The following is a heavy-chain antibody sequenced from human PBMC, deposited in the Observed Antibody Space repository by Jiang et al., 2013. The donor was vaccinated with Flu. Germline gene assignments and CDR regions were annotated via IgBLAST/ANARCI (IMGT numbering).Heavy chain of an antibody. CDR2: IYYSGST. J-gene: IGHJ3*02. V-gene: IGHV4-38-2*01. CDR1: GYSISSGYF. Sequence: GSGLVKPSETLSLTCAVSGYSISSGYFWGWIRQPPGRGLECIGYIYYSGSTYYNPSLKSLVTISVDTSKNQFSLKLSSVTAADTAVYYCARGGYYDSSGYSPYVHDAFDIWGQGTMVTVSS. CDR3: ARGGYYDSSGYSPYVHDAFDI. D-gene: IGHD3-22*01.